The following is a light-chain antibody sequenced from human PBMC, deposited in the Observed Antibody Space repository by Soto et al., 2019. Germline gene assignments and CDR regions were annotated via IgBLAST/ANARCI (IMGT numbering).Light chain of an antibody. Sequence: IVLTQSPGTLSLSPGDSATLSCRASRSLSTRSLAWYQQKPGQAPTLLFYGASIRTTGVPDRFSGSGSGAEFTLTISRLEPEDSAVYYCQHYDRSPYTFGQGTKLEIK. J-gene: IGKJ2*01. CDR3: QHYDRSPYT. CDR1: RSLSTRS. CDR2: GAS. V-gene: IGKV3-20*01.